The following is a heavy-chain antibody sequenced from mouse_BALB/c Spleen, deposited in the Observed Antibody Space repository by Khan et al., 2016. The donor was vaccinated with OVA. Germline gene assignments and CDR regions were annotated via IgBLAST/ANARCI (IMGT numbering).Heavy chain of an antibody. Sequence: EVQLQESGPGLVKPSQSLSLTCTVTGYSITSDYAWNWIRQFPGNKLEWMGFISYSGNTNYNPSLKSRISITRDTTKNQFFLQLNSVTIEDTARYYCASVYGGDFDYWGQGTTLTVSS. CDR2: ISYSGNT. D-gene: IGHD1-1*01. J-gene: IGHJ2*01. V-gene: IGHV3-2*02. CDR3: ASVYGGDFDY. CDR1: GYSITSDYA.